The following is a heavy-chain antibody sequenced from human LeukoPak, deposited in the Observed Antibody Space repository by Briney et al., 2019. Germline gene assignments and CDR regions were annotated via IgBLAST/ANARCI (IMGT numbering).Heavy chain of an antibody. CDR2: ISKSSDRI. CDR3: ARDLLNDEGSSYFFDQ. V-gene: IGHV3-48*04. D-gene: IGHD2-2*01. Sequence: PGGSLRLSCAASGFTFSSYSMNWVRQAPGKGLEWVSYISKSSDRIYHADSVKGRFIISRDNAKNSLYLQMDSLRAEDTAVYYCARDLLNDEGSSYFFDQWGQGTLVTVSS. CDR1: GFTFSSYS. J-gene: IGHJ4*02.